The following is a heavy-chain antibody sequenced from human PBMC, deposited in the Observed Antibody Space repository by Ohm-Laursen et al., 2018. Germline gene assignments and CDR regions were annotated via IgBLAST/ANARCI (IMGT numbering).Heavy chain of an antibody. V-gene: IGHV3-21*01. CDR1: GFTFSSYD. CDR2: ISSSSSYI. D-gene: IGHD2-21*01. J-gene: IGHJ6*02. CDR3: ARAYEATPPNV. Sequence: SLRLSCTASGFTFSSYDMNWVRQAPGKGLEWVSSISSSSSYIYYADSVKGRFTISRDNAENSVYLQMNSLRVEDTAVYYCARAYEATPPNVWGQGTTVTVS.